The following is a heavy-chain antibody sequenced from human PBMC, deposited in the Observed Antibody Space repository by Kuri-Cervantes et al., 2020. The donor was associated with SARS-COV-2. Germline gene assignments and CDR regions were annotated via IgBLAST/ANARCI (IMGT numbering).Heavy chain of an antibody. CDR1: GGSISSGGYY. Sequence: GSLRLSCTVSGGSISSGGYYWSWIRQPPGKGLEWIGEINHSGSTNYNPSLKSRVTISVDTSKNQFSLKLSSVTAADTAVYYCARGRIGYSSGWSYWYFDLWGRGTLVTVSS. CDR2: INHSGST. CDR3: ARGRIGYSSGWSYWYFDL. D-gene: IGHD6-19*01. V-gene: IGHV4-39*07. J-gene: IGHJ2*01.